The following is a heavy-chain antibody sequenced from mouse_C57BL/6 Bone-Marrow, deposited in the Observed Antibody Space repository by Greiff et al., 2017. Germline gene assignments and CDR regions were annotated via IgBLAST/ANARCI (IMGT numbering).Heavy chain of an antibody. CDR2: ISSGGSYT. V-gene: IGHV5-6*01. Sequence: EVHLVESGGDLVKPGGSLKLSCAASGFTFSSYGMSWVRQTPDKRLEWVATISSGGSYTYYPDSVKGRFTISRDNAKNTLYLQMSSLKSEDTAMYYCARHWNYDYYAMDYWGQGTSVTVSS. CDR3: ARHWNYDYYAMDY. J-gene: IGHJ4*01. CDR1: GFTFSSYG. D-gene: IGHD1-1*01.